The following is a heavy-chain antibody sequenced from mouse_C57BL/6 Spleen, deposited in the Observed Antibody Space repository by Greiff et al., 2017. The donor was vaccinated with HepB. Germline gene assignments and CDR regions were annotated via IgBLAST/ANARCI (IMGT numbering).Heavy chain of an antibody. Sequence: VQLMESEGGLVQPGSSMKLSCTASGFTFSDYYMAWVRQVPEKGLEWVANINYDGSSTYYLDSLKSRFIISRDNAKNILYLQMSSLKSEDTATYYCAREGGLGHWYFDYWGQGTTLTVSS. CDR3: AREGGLGHWYFDY. CDR1: GFTFSDYY. CDR2: INYDGSST. D-gene: IGHD4-1*01. V-gene: IGHV5-16*01. J-gene: IGHJ2*01.